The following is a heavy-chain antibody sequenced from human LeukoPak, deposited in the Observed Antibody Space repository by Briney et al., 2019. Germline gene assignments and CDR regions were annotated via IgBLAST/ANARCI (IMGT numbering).Heavy chain of an antibody. J-gene: IGHJ4*02. D-gene: IGHD6-6*01. V-gene: IGHV3-7*01. CDR3: ARGSPFKAARHFDY. CDR2: IKQDGSEK. Sequence: PGGSLRLSCEASGFRFSYFWMSWVRQAPGKGLEWVANIKQDGSEKYYVDSVKGRFTISRDNAKNSLYLQMNSLRAEDTAVYYCARGSPFKAARHFDYWGQGTLVTVSS. CDR1: GFRFSYFW.